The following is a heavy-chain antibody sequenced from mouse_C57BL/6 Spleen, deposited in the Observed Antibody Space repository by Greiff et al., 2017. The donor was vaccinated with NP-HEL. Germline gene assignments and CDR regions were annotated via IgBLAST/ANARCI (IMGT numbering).Heavy chain of an antibody. J-gene: IGHJ2*01. CDR2: INPNNGGT. D-gene: IGHD1-1*01. CDR3: AREGTTVVGGDY. Sequence: EVQLQQSGPELVKPGASVKISCKASGYTFTDYYMNWVKQSHGKSLEWIGDINPNNGGTSYNQKFKGKATLTVDKSSSTAYMELRSLTSEDSAVYYCAREGTTVVGGDYWGQGTTLTVSS. CDR1: GYTFTDYY. V-gene: IGHV1-26*01.